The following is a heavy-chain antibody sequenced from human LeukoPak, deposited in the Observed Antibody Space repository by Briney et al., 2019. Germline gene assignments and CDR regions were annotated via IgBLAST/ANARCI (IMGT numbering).Heavy chain of an antibody. V-gene: IGHV1-69*13. D-gene: IGHD4-23*01. CDR3: ARDRDGGNWFDP. J-gene: IGHJ5*02. CDR1: GGTFSSYA. CDR2: IIPIFSTA. Sequence: SVKVSCKASGGTFSSYAISWVRQAPGQGLEWMGGIIPIFSTANYAQKFQGRVTITADESTSTAYMELSSLRSEDTAVYYCARDRDGGNWFDPWGQGTLVTVSS.